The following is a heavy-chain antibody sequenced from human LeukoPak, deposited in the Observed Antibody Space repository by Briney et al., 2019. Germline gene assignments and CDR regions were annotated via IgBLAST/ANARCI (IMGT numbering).Heavy chain of an antibody. Sequence: GGSLRLSCVVSEFNFFSYGMQWVRQAPGKGLVWVSRIFTDGSTTSYADSVKGRFTISRDNAKNTLYLQMNSLRAEDTAVYYCARELPREVTLDYWGQGTLVTVSP. J-gene: IGHJ4*01. CDR1: EFNFFSYG. CDR2: IFTDGSTT. D-gene: IGHD2-21*02. CDR3: ARELPREVTLDY. V-gene: IGHV3-74*01.